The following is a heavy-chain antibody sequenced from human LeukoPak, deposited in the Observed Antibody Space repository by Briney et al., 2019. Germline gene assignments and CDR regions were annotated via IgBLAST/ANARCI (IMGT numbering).Heavy chain of an antibody. D-gene: IGHD4-23*01. J-gene: IGHJ4*02. CDR2: IIPIFGTA. V-gene: IGHV1-69*13. CDR3: ARTTAVTPESPELFDY. CDR1: GGTFSSYA. Sequence: ASVKVSCKASGGTFSSYAISWVRQAPGQGLEWMGGIIPIFGTANYAQKFQGRVTITADESTSTAYMELSSLRSEDTAVYYCARTTAVTPESPELFDYWGQGTLVTVSS.